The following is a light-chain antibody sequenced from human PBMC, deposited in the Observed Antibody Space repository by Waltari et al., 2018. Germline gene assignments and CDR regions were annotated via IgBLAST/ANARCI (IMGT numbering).Light chain of an antibody. CDR1: SSDVGSYNY. Sequence: QSALTQPPSASGSPGQSVTISCTGTSSDVGSYNYVSWYQQHPGKPPKLMTYEVNKRPSGVPDRFSGSKSGNAASLTVSGLQAEDDADYFCSSYAGKNNVVFGGGTKLTVL. CDR3: SSYAGKNNVV. CDR2: EVN. V-gene: IGLV2-8*01. J-gene: IGLJ3*02.